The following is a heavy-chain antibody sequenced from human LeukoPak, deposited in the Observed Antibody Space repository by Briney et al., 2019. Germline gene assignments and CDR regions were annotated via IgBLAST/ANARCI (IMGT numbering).Heavy chain of an antibody. V-gene: IGHV3-23*01. CDR1: GFSFRSHG. J-gene: IGHJ4*02. Sequence: GGSLRLSCAASGFSFRSHGMNWVRQAPGKGLEWVSGISPRGDITYYKDSVRGRFTISRDNFKNTVSLQLNSLRAEDTAVYYCARDRSTVTTWVDYWGQGTLVTVSS. CDR3: ARDRSTVTTWVDY. D-gene: IGHD4-17*01. CDR2: ISPRGDIT.